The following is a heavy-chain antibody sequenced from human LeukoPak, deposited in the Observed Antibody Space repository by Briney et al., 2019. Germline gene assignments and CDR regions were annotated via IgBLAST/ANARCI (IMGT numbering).Heavy chain of an antibody. CDR2: ISYDGSNK. CDR3: ARDRGYCSSTSCYSSYYYYGMDV. D-gene: IGHD2-2*01. CDR1: GFTFSSYA. V-gene: IGHV3-30-3*01. J-gene: IGHJ6*02. Sequence: GGSLRLSCAASGFTFSSYAMHWVRQAPGKGLEWVAVISYDGSNKYYADSVKGRFTISRDNSKNTLYLQMNSLRAEDTAAYYCARDRGYCSSTSCYSSYYYYGMDVWGQGTTVTVSS.